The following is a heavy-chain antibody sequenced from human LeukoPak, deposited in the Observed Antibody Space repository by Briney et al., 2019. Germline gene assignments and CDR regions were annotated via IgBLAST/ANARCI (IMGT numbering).Heavy chain of an antibody. J-gene: IGHJ4*02. Sequence: GASVKVSCKASGGTFSSYAISWVRQAPGQGLEWMGGIIPIFGTANYAQKFQGRVTITADKSTSTAYMELSSLRSEDTAVYYCASGSDDDILTGYTYWGQGTLVTVSS. CDR2: IIPIFGTA. CDR1: GGTFSSYA. CDR3: ASGSDDDILTGYTY. V-gene: IGHV1-69*06. D-gene: IGHD3-9*01.